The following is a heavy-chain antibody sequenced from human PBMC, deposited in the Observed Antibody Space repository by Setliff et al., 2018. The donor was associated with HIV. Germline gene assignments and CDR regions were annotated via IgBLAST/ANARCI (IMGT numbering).Heavy chain of an antibody. CDR2: TNAANGHA. CDR1: GFTFSKSA. V-gene: IGHV1-3*01. D-gene: IGHD3-22*01. J-gene: IGHJ4*02. Sequence: ASVKVSCKASGFTFSKSAIHWVRQAPGQRLELMAWTNAANGHAKYSQKFQGRVTITRDTSATIAYMELSSLTSEDTAVYYCARGPLGNYYDSSGYYYASPLYYFDNWGQGTLVTVSS. CDR3: ARGPLGNYYDSSGYYYASPLYYFDN.